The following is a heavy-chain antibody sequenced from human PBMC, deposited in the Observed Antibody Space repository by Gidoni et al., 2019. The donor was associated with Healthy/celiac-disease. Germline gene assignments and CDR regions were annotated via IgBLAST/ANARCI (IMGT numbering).Heavy chain of an antibody. J-gene: IGHJ5*02. CDR2: IIPILGIA. CDR3: ARAGDDYGDYGGWFDP. D-gene: IGHD4-17*01. Sequence: QVQLVQSGAEVQKPGSSVKVTCKASGGTFSSYASSGVRQAPGQGLEWMGRIIPILGIANYAQKFQGRVTITADKSTSTAYMELSSLRSEDTAVYYCARAGDDYGDYGGWFDPWGQGTLVTVSS. CDR1: GGTFSSYA. V-gene: IGHV1-69*04.